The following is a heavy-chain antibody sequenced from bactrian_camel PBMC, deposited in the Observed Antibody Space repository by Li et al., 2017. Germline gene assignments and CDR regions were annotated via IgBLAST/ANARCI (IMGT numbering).Heavy chain of an antibody. CDR3: AAEVCLRLYARGTYEYSY. V-gene: IGHV3-3*01. CDR2: ISSDGRST. Sequence: HVQLVESGGGSVQTGGFLRLTCVASDISVAMAWFRQAPGNECEYISSISSDGRSTYYSDSVKGRFTISLDNAKNTLYLQMDSLKPEDTAVYYCAAEVCLRLYARGTYEYSYWGQGTQVTVS. D-gene: IGHD4*01. J-gene: IGHJ4*01. CDR1: DISVA.